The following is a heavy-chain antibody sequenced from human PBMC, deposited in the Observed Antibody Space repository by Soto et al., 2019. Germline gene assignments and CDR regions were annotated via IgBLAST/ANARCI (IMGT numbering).Heavy chain of an antibody. J-gene: IGHJ6*02. Sequence: GGSLRLSCAASGFTVSTKYMHWVRQAPGKGLEWVSAIGTAGDTYYPGSVKGRFTISRENAKNSLYLQMNSLRAEDTAVYYCASGYSMDVWGQGTTVTVSS. CDR3: ASGYSMDV. CDR2: IGTAGDT. V-gene: IGHV3-13*01. CDR1: GFTVSTKY.